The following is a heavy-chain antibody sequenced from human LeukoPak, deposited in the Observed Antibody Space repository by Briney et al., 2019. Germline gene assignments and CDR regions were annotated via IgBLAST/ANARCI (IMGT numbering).Heavy chain of an antibody. J-gene: IGHJ6*02. Sequence: SETLSLTCTVSGGSISSSSYYWGWIRQPPGKGLEWIGSIYYSGSTSYNPSLKSRVTISVDTSKNQFSLKLSSVTAADTAVYYCARLGCSGGSCYSSYYYYGMDVWGQGTTVTVSS. V-gene: IGHV4-39*01. CDR3: ARLGCSGGSCYSSYYYYGMDV. CDR2: IYYSGST. CDR1: GGSISSSSYY. D-gene: IGHD2-15*01.